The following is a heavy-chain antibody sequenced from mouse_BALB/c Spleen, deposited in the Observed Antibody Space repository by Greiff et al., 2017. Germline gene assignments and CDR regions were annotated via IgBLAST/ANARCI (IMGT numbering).Heavy chain of an antibody. Sequence: EVQGVESGGGLVQPGGSRKLSCAASGFTFSSFGMHWVRQAPEKGLEWVAYISSGSSTIYYADTVKGRFTISRDNPKNTLFLQMTSLRSEDTAMYYCARTYRYDVYFDVWGAGTTVTVSS. CDR2: ISSGSSTI. CDR3: ARTYRYDVYFDV. D-gene: IGHD2-14*01. J-gene: IGHJ1*01. CDR1: GFTFSSFG. V-gene: IGHV5-17*02.